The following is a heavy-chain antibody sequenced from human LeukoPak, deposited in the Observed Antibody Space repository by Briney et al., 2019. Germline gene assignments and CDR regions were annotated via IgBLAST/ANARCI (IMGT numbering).Heavy chain of an antibody. D-gene: IGHD2-15*01. CDR3: ARQVPGCSGGICYSGWFDP. J-gene: IGHJ5*02. Sequence: GESLKISCKGSGYSFTSFWIGWVRQMPGKGLEWIGIIYPGDSDTRYSPSFQGQVTISADKSITTAYLQWSSLKASDTAMYYCARQVPGCSGGICYSGWFDPWGQGTLVTVSS. CDR1: GYSFTSFW. CDR2: IYPGDSDT. V-gene: IGHV5-51*01.